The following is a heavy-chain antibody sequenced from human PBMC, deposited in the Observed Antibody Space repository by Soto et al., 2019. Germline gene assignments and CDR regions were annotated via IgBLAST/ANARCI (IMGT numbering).Heavy chain of an antibody. V-gene: IGHV3-74*01. D-gene: IGHD6-13*01. J-gene: IGHJ4*02. CDR2: INSDGSVT. CDR3: VRGTSVTAPGTGDY. Sequence: EVQLVESGGGLVQPGGSLRLSCAASGFTFSSYWMHWVRQAPGKGLVWVSRINSDGSVTSYADSVNGRFTISRDNAKNTLYLLVNSLRAEDTAVYYCVRGTSVTAPGTGDYWGQGTLVTVPS. CDR1: GFTFSSYW.